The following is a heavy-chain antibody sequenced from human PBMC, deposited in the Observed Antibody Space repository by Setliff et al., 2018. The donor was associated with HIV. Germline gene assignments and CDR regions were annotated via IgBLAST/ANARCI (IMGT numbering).Heavy chain of an antibody. CDR3: ARRLLWFGEVGAFDI. D-gene: IGHD3-10*01. CDR1: GYFISSGYY. V-gene: IGHV4-38-2*01. Sequence: PSETLSLTCEVSGYFISSGYYWGWIRQPPGKGLEWIGTVYHSGSTYYNPSHKSRVTISVDTSKNQFSLKLSSVTAADTAVYYCARRLLWFGEVGAFDIWGQGTMVTVSS. CDR2: VYHSGST. J-gene: IGHJ3*02.